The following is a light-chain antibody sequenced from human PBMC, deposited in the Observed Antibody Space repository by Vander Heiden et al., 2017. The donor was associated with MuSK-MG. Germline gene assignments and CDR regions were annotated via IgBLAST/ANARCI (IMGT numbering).Light chain of an antibody. Sequence: QLVVTQSPSASASLGASVRLTCTLNSGHSTDASAWHQQQPGKGPRFLMKVNGDGSQNKGDGIPDRFSGSSSGPIRYLTISSLQSEDEADYYCQTWGAGTWLFGGGTRLTVL. CDR2: VNGDGSQ. J-gene: IGLJ3*02. CDR3: QTWGAGTWL. CDR1: SGHSTDA. V-gene: IGLV4-69*02.